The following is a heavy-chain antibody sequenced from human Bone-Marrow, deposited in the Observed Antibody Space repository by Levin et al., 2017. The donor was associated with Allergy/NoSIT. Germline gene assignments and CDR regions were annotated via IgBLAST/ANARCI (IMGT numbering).Heavy chain of an antibody. Sequence: GGSLRLSCAASGFTFSSYWMSWVRQAPGKGLEWVANIKQDGSEKYYVDSVKGRFTISRDNAKNSLYLQMNSLRAEDTAVYYCARDQGRYFDSSGPTIFFDYWGQGTLVTVSS. CDR1: GFTFSSYW. CDR2: IKQDGSEK. V-gene: IGHV3-7*01. CDR3: ARDQGRYFDSSGPTIFFDY. J-gene: IGHJ4*02. D-gene: IGHD3-9*01.